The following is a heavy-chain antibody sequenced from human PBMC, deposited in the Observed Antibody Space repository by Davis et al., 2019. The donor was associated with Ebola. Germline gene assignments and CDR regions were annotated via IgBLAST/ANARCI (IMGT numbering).Heavy chain of an antibody. CDR3: AVDHIYSFGLCVH. J-gene: IGHJ4*03. V-gene: IGHV3-21*06. CDR2: ISSSSNYI. D-gene: IGHD5-12*01. Sequence: GESLKISCAASGFTFSSYYMNWVRQAPGKGLEWVSSISSSSNYIYYADSMKGRFTISRDNSKNTVFLQMNSLRPEDTATYYCAVDHIYSFGLCVHWGHGTPVTVS. CDR1: GFTFSSYY.